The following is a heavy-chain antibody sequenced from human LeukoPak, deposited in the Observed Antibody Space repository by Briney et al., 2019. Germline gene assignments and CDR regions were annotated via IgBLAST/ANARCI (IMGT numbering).Heavy chain of an antibody. Sequence: PGGSLRLSCAASGFTFSSYSMNWVRQAPGKGLEWVSSISSSSSYIYYADSVKGRFTISRDNAKNSLYLQMNSLRAEDTAVYYCARASEPFYDYVWGSYRYLDAFDIWGQGTKVTVSS. J-gene: IGHJ3*02. CDR3: ARASEPFYDYVWGSYRYLDAFDI. CDR1: GFTFSSYS. D-gene: IGHD3-16*02. CDR2: ISSSSSYI. V-gene: IGHV3-21*01.